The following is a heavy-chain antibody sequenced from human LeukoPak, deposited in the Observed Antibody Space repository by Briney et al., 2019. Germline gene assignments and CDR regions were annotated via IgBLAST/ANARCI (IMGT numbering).Heavy chain of an antibody. CDR3: ASPDTGAIAVARSAFDY. CDR2: INHSGST. Sequence: SETLSLTCAVYGGSFSGYYWSWIRQPPGKGLEWIGEINHSGSTNYNPSLKSRVTISVDTSKNQFSLKLSSVTAADTAVYYCASPDTGAIAVARSAFDYWGQGTLVTVSS. J-gene: IGHJ4*02. V-gene: IGHV4-34*01. CDR1: GGSFSGYY. D-gene: IGHD6-19*01.